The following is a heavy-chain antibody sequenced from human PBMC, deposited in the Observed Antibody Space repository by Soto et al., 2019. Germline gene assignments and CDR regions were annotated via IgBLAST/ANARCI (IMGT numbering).Heavy chain of an antibody. V-gene: IGHV1-18*01. J-gene: IGHJ4*02. Sequence: QVHLVQSGAEVKKPGASVRVSCKTSGYIFTNYPISWVRQAPGQGLEWVGWLTTYNGNPNYAVKIQDRVTLTIDTSTSTAYMDLRGLRSDDTAVYFCARGPDYGYIDYWGQGTLVTVSS. CDR2: LTTYNGNP. D-gene: IGHD4-17*01. CDR1: GYIFTNYP. CDR3: ARGPDYGYIDY.